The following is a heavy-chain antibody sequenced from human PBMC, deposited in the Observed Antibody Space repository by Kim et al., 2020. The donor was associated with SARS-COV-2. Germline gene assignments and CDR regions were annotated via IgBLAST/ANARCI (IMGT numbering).Heavy chain of an antibody. CDR1: GDTINRSPYF. V-gene: IGHV4-39*01. CDR3: ARQGLGSGYDSPPAYFDH. Sequence: SETLSLTCTVSGDTINRSPYFWGWVRQPSGKGLQWIGSIYSSGTTYSSPSLSSRVTLSVDMSENQFSLRLTSVTVAETAVYYCARQGLGSGYDSPPAYFDHWGQGILVTVSS. J-gene: IGHJ4*02. D-gene: IGHD5-12*01. CDR2: IYSSGTT.